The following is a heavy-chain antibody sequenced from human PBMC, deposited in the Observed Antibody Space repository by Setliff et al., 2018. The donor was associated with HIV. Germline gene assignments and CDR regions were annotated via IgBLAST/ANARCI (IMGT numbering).Heavy chain of an antibody. D-gene: IGHD3-22*01. Sequence: LSLTCTVSGGSISSSSYYWGWIRQPPGKGLEWIGSIYYSGSTYYNPSFKSRVTISVDTSKNQFSLKLSSVTAADTAVYYCARENSGYPAYYFDYWGQGTLVTVSS. CDR1: GGSISSSSYY. CDR3: ARENSGYPAYYFDY. V-gene: IGHV4-39*07. CDR2: IYYSGST. J-gene: IGHJ4*02.